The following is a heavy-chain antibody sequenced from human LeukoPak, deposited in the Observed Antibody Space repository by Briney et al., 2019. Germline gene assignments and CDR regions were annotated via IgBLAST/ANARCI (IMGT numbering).Heavy chain of an antibody. J-gene: IGHJ4*02. CDR2: VRYDSSNK. D-gene: IGHD2/OR15-2a*01. Sequence: GGSLRLSCAASGFTFSGYGMHWVRQAPGKGLEWVAFVRYDSSNKYYADSVKGRFTVSRDNSKNMLYLQMSSLRAEDTAVYYCAKDNRVFDYWGQGTLVTVSS. CDR1: GFTFSGYG. V-gene: IGHV3-30*02. CDR3: AKDNRVFDY.